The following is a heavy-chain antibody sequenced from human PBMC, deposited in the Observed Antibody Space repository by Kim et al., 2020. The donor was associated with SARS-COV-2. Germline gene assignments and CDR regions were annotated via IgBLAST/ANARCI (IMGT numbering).Heavy chain of an antibody. Sequence: GGSLRLSCAASGFTFGSYTLNWVRQAPGKGLEWVASISGRRDSTFYPDSVKGRFTISRDNANDSLFLHMNALRAEDTAVYYCARSDSSSSYSTPFYYYHMDLWGQGTLVTVSS. CDR2: ISGRRDST. V-gene: IGHV3-21*01. CDR3: ARSDSSSSYSTPFYYYHMDL. D-gene: IGHD6-6*01. J-gene: IGHJ6*02. CDR1: GFTFGSYT.